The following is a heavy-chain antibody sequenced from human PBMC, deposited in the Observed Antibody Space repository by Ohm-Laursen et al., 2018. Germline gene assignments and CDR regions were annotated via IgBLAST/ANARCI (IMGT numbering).Heavy chain of an antibody. V-gene: IGHV3-11*01. J-gene: IGHJ4*02. CDR2: ISSSGSTI. CDR1: GFTFSDYY. Sequence: SLRLSCAASGFTFSDYYMSWIRQAPGKGLEWVSYISSSGSTIYYADSVKGRFTISRDNAKNSLYLQMNSLRAEDTAIYYCAKDVTPDGRYDIDYWGQGTLVTVSS. D-gene: IGHD3-9*01. CDR3: AKDVTPDGRYDIDY.